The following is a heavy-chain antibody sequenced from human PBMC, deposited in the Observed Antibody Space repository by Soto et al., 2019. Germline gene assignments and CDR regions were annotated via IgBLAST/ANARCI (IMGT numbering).Heavy chain of an antibody. J-gene: IGHJ6*02. CDR3: AKKMSSESGSSWYGYYGMDV. CDR1: GFTFSSYA. CDR2: ISGSGGST. Sequence: GGSLRLSCAASGFTFSSYAMSWVRQAPGKGLEWVSAISGSGGSTYYADSVKGRFTISRDNSKNTLYLQMNSLRAEDTAVYYCAKKMSSESGSSWYGYYGMDVWGQGTTVTVSS. D-gene: IGHD6-13*01. V-gene: IGHV3-23*01.